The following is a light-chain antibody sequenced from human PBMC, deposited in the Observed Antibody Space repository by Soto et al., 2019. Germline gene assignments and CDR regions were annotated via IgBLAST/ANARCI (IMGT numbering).Light chain of an antibody. CDR1: QDISNS. V-gene: IGKV1-27*01. Sequence: DIQMTQSPSSLSASVGDRVTITCRASQDISNSLAWYQQKPGEVPKVLIYATSILQSGVPARFSGSGSGTDFTLTTISLQPEDVATYYCQNYNSAPLTFGGGTKVEI. J-gene: IGKJ4*01. CDR2: ATS. CDR3: QNYNSAPLT.